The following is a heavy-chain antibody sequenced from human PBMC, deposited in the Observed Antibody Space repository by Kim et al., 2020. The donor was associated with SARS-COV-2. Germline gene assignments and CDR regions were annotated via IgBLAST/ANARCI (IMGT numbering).Heavy chain of an antibody. CDR3: ARVMGALRVNCVDT. J-gene: IGHJ5*02. CDR1: GYSLNIFG. CDR2: VSARNAVT. V-gene: IGHV1-18*01. D-gene: IGHD2-8*01. Sequence: ASVKVSCKASGYSLNIFGISWVRQAPGQGLEWMGWVSARNAVTTYAQTFQGRVTLTTDTSTNTAYLEVKGLRSDDTAVYYCARVMGALRVNCVDTWGQGTRVTVSS.